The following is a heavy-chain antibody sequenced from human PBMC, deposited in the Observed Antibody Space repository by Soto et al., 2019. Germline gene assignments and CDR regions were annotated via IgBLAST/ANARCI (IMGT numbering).Heavy chain of an antibody. Sequence: QLLGSGGGLVQPGGSLRLSCTASGSTFSRYALSWVRQAPGKGLEWVSGISGSGSSTYYPDSPDSRKGRFTISRDNSKNPLYMQMNSLRAEDTAVYYCTRIDTMVRGVKLGMDVWGQGTTVTVSS. CDR3: TRIDTMVRGVKLGMDV. CDR1: GSTFSRYA. CDR2: ISGSGSST. V-gene: IGHV3-23*01. J-gene: IGHJ6*02. D-gene: IGHD3-10*01.